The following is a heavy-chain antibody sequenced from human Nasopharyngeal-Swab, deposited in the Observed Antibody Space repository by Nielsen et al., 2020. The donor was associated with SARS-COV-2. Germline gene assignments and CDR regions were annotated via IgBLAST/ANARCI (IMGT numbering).Heavy chain of an antibody. CDR3: ARMAPDYYGSGSYPYYFDY. J-gene: IGHJ4*02. V-gene: IGHV1-18*01. Sequence: WVRQAPGQGLEWMGWISVYNGNTNYAQNLQGRVAMTTDTSTTTVYMELRSLRSDDTAVYYCARMAPDYYGSGSYPYYFDYWGQGTLVTVSS. CDR2: ISVYNGNT. D-gene: IGHD3-10*01.